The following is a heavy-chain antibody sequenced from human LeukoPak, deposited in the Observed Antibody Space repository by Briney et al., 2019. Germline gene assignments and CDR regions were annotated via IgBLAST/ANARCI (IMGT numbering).Heavy chain of an antibody. Sequence: SGPTLVNPTQTLTLTCTFSGLSLSTSGVGVGWIRQPPGKALEWLALIYWDDDKRYSPSLKSRLTITKDTSKNQVVLTMTNMDPVDTATYYCAHMVVPAAIRAENWFDPWGQGTLVTVSS. D-gene: IGHD2-2*01. CDR1: GLSLSTSGVG. CDR2: IYWDDDK. V-gene: IGHV2-5*02. J-gene: IGHJ5*02. CDR3: AHMVVPAAIRAENWFDP.